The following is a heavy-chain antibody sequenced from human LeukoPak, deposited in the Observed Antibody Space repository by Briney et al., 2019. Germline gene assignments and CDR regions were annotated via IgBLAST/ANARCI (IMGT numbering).Heavy chain of an antibody. CDR3: AKHGSGWSFDY. CDR2: IQNTGGT. CDR1: SASISSYY. J-gene: IGHJ4*02. D-gene: IGHD6-19*01. V-gene: IGHV4-59*01. Sequence: SETLSLTCTVSSASISSYYWGWIRQSPGKGLEWIGYIQNTGGTNYNPSPKSRVSISKDTSKNQFSLQVSSVTAADTAVYYCAKHGSGWSFDYCGQGTLVTVSS.